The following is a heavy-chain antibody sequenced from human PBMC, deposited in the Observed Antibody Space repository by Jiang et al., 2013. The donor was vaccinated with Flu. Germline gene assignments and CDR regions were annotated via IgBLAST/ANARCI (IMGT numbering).Heavy chain of an antibody. J-gene: IGHJ4*02. CDR2: IYPVTLIP. CDR1: GYSFTSYW. CDR3: ARHQGGLDY. Sequence: KGSGYSFTSYWIGWVRQMPGKGLEWMGIIYPVTLIPDTARPSKARSPSSADKSISTAYLQWSSLKASDTAKYYCARHQGGLDYWGQGTLVTVSS. V-gene: IGHV5-51*01. D-gene: IGHD3-16*01.